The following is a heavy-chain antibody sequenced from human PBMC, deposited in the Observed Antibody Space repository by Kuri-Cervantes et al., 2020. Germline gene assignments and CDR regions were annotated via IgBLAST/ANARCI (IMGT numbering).Heavy chain of an antibody. Sequence: GGSLRLSCAASGFTFDDYAMHWVRQAPGKGLEWVSGISWNSGSIGYADSVKGRFTISRDNSKNTLYLQMNSLRAEDTAVYYYERGARYTNDAFDIWGQGTMVTVSS. CDR2: ISWNSGSI. J-gene: IGHJ3*02. V-gene: IGHV3-9*01. CDR3: ERGARYTNDAFDI. CDR1: GFTFDDYA. D-gene: IGHD3-16*02.